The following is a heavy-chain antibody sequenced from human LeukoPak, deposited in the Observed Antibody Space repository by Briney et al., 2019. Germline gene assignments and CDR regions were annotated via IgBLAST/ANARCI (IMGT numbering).Heavy chain of an antibody. Sequence: SETLSLTCTVSGYSISSGYYWGWIRQPPGKGLEWIGSIYHSGSTYYNPSLKSRVTISVDTSKNQFSLKLSSVTAADTAVYHCARTPEYFDWFDPWGQGTLVTVSS. CDR1: GYSISSGYY. CDR3: ARTPEYFDWFDP. D-gene: IGHD3-9*01. CDR2: IYHSGST. J-gene: IGHJ5*02. V-gene: IGHV4-38-2*02.